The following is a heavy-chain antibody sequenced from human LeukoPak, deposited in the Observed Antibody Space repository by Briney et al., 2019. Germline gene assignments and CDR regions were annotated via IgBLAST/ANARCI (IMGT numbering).Heavy chain of an antibody. CDR3: AKSGGYGLIDY. J-gene: IGHJ4*02. Sequence: PSETLSLTCTVSGASVSGSPYYWGWIRQPPGKGLEWIGSIYSSGSTYHNASLQSRVTISIETSKNQISLRLNSVTAADTAIYYCAKSGGYGLIDYWGQGTLVTVSS. CDR1: GASVSGSPYY. D-gene: IGHD1-26*01. CDR2: IYSSGST. V-gene: IGHV4-39*01.